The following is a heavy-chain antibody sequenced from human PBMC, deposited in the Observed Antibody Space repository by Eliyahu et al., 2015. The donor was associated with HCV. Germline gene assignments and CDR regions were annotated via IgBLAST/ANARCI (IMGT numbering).Heavy chain of an antibody. D-gene: IGHD3-22*01. CDR3: ARQGYYDSRGYYQLPDH. J-gene: IGHJ4*02. CDR2: INWEGDNR. CDR1: XFXFXXXA. V-gene: IGHV3-20*01. Sequence: EVQLVESGGGVVRXGGSLXLSCVAXXFXFXXXAMSWVRQVPGKGLGWVSGINWEGDNRHYADAVKGRFTISRDNAKNSLFLQMNSLRAEDTALYHCARQGYYDSRGYYQLPDHWGQGALVTVSS.